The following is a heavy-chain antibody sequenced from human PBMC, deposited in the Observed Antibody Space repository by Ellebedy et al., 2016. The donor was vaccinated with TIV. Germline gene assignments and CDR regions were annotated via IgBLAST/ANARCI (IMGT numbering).Heavy chain of an antibody. V-gene: IGHV3-74*01. CDR3: ARDHWTGYNWDAFDI. Sequence: GESLKISXEASRFTFSNYWMHWVRQAPGKGLVWVSRINSDGSTTNYADSVKGRFTISRDNAKNSLYLQMNSLRAEDTAVYYCARDHWTGYNWDAFDIWGQGTVVTVSS. CDR2: INSDGSTT. D-gene: IGHD5-24*01. J-gene: IGHJ3*02. CDR1: RFTFSNYW.